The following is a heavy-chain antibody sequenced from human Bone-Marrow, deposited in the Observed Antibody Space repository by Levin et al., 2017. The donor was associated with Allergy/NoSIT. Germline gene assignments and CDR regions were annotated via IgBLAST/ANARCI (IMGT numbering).Heavy chain of an antibody. CDR2: IYYSGST. V-gene: IGHV4-39*01. Sequence: SETLSLTCTVSGGSISSSSYYWGWIRQPPGKGLEWIGSIYYSGSTYYNPSLKSRVTISVDTSKNQFSLKLSSVTAADTAVYYCARRSVFEGWFDPWGQGTLVTVSS. J-gene: IGHJ5*02. D-gene: IGHD2-8*01. CDR3: ARRSVFEGWFDP. CDR1: GGSISSSSYY.